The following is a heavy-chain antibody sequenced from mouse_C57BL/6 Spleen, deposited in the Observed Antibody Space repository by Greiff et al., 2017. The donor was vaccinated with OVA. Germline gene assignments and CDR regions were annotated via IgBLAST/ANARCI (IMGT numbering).Heavy chain of an antibody. CDR2: INPNYGTT. V-gene: IGHV1-39*01. D-gene: IGHD2-4*01. CDR1: GYSFTDYN. CDR3: ARIYDYDDEGYYYAMDY. J-gene: IGHJ4*01. Sequence: VQLKQSGPELVKPGASVKISCKASGYSFTDYNMNWVKQSNGKSLEWIGVINPNYGTTSYNQKFKGKATLTVDQSSSTAYMQLNSLTSEDSAVYYCARIYDYDDEGYYYAMDYWGQGTSVTVSS.